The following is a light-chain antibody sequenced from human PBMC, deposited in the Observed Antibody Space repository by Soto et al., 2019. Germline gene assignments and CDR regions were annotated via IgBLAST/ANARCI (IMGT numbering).Light chain of an antibody. CDR1: QSITSY. J-gene: IGKJ1*01. Sequence: DIQMTQSPSSLSASVGDRVTITCRASQSITSYLNWYQQKPGKAPQLLIYAASSLQSGVPSRFSGSRSGTDFTLTISSLQPEDCATYFCQQSYTTPWTFGQGTKVEVK. CDR2: AAS. CDR3: QQSYTTPWT. V-gene: IGKV1-39*01.